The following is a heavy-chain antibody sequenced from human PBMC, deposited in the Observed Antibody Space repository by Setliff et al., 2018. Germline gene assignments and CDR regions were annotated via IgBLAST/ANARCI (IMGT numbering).Heavy chain of an antibody. D-gene: IGHD3-3*01. CDR3: ARGPSFWSGDYMDV. CDR2: IYYRGST. J-gene: IGHJ6*03. Sequence: SETLSLTCTVSGGSISSSGYYWGWIRQPPGKGLEWIGSIYYRGSTYYNPSLKSRVTMSVDASKNQFSLKLSSVTAADTAVYYCARGPSFWSGDYMDVWGKGTTVTVSS. V-gene: IGHV4-39*07. CDR1: GGSISSSGYY.